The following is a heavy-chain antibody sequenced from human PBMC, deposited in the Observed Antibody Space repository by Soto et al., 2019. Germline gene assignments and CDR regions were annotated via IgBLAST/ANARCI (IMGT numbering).Heavy chain of an antibody. Sequence: PGGALMISCKGSGYIFTSYCIVLVRQMPAQSLEWIGIIYPGDSDTRYSPSFQGQVTISADKSISTAYLQWSSLKASDTAMYYCARQPTPEMGYYYYGMDVWGQGTTVTVSS. CDR2: IYPGDSDT. D-gene: IGHD2-8*01. J-gene: IGHJ6*02. V-gene: IGHV5-51*01. CDR3: ARQPTPEMGYYYYGMDV. CDR1: GYIFTSYC.